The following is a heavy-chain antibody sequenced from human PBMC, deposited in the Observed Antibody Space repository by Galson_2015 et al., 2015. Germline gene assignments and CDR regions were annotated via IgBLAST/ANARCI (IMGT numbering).Heavy chain of an antibody. CDR3: ARWGYGGFFYAFDI. Sequence: QSGAVVSRPGESLQMSCKGSGSSCTSYWVGWVRQRPGKGLEWMGISYPGDSDTRYRPSFQGQVTISADKSISPAYLQWSSLKAWDTAMYYCARWGYGGFFYAFDIWGQGTMVTVSS. V-gene: IGHV5-51*01. D-gene: IGHD4-23*01. J-gene: IGHJ3*02. CDR1: GSSCTSYW. CDR2: SYPGDSDT.